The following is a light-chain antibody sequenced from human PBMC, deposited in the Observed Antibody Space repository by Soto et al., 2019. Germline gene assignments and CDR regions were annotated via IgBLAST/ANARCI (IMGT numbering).Light chain of an antibody. CDR3: QQYDNLPPT. V-gene: IGKV1-33*01. CDR2: DAS. Sequence: DTQMNQSPSSLSASVGDRVTITCQASQDISNYLNWYQQKPGKAPKLLIYDASNLETGVPSRFSGSGSGTDFTFTISSLQPEDIATYYCQQYDNLPPTLGGGTKV. CDR1: QDISNY. J-gene: IGKJ4*01.